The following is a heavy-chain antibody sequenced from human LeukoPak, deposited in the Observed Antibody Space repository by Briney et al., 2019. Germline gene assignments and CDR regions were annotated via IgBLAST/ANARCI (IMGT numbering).Heavy chain of an antibody. Sequence: GGSLRLSCAASGFTFSSYGMHWVRQAPGKGLEWVAFIRYDGSNKYYADSVKGRFTISRDNSKNTLYLQMNSLRAEDTAVYYCAKSSGFGYQLLYRGGLDYWGQGTLVTVSS. J-gene: IGHJ4*02. CDR2: IRYDGSNK. V-gene: IGHV3-30*02. CDR1: GFTFSSYG. CDR3: AKSSGFGYQLLYRGGLDY. D-gene: IGHD2-2*02.